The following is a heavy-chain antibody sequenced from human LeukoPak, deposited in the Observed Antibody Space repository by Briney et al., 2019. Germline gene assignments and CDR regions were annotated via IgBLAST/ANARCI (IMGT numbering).Heavy chain of an antibody. Sequence: GESLKISRQGSGYSFTNYWIGWARQIPGKGLEWVGIIFPGDSDTRYSPSFEGQVTISADKSISTAYLQWSSLKASDTAMYFCARTARYDTRKGFDYWGQGSLVTVSS. CDR2: IFPGDSDT. CDR1: GYSFTNYW. CDR3: ARTARYDTRKGFDY. V-gene: IGHV5-51*01. D-gene: IGHD3-9*01. J-gene: IGHJ4*02.